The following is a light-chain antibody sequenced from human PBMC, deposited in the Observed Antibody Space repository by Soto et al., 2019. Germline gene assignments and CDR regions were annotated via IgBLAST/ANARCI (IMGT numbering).Light chain of an antibody. CDR3: SSHTSSTTGVL. Sequence: QSALTQPASVSGSPGQSITISCTGTSSDVGGYNYVSWYQHHPGKVPKLMIYDVSNRPSGVSNRFSGSKSGNTASLTISGLQAEDEADYYCSSHTSSTTGVLFVGGTKLTVL. J-gene: IGLJ2*01. V-gene: IGLV2-14*03. CDR1: SSDVGGYNY. CDR2: DVS.